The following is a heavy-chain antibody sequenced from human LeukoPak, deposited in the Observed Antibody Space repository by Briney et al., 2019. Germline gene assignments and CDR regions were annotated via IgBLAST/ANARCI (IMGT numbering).Heavy chain of an antibody. D-gene: IGHD3-16*01. CDR3: ARVNDYVWGSFSFDY. J-gene: IGHJ4*02. CDR1: GGSISSYY. V-gene: IGHV4-4*07. Sequence: SETLSLTCTVSGGSISSYYWSWIRQPAGKGLEWIGRIYTSGSTNYNPSLKSRVTMSVDTSKNQFSLKLSSVTAADTAVYYCARVNDYVWGSFSFDYWGQGTLVTVSS. CDR2: IYTSGST.